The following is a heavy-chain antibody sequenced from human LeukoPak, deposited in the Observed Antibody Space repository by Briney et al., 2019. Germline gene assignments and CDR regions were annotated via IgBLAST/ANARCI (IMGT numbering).Heavy chain of an antibody. J-gene: IGHJ6*03. CDR2: IIPIFGTA. CDR3: AIEEGAYGDYPRMDV. D-gene: IGHD4-17*01. Sequence: SVKVSCKASGGTFGSYAISWVRQAPGQGLEWMGGIIPIFGTANYAQKFQGRVTITADESTSTAYMELSSLRSEDTAVYYCAIEEGAYGDYPRMDVWGKGTTVTISS. CDR1: GGTFGSYA. V-gene: IGHV1-69*13.